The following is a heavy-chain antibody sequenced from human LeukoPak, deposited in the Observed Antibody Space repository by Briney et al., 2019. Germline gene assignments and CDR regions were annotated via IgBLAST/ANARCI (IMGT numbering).Heavy chain of an antibody. CDR3: AGSGWRWLQLVGDY. D-gene: IGHD5-24*01. J-gene: IGHJ4*02. V-gene: IGHV1-2*02. CDR2: INPNSGGT. Sequence: RASVTVSCKASGYTFTGYYMHWARQAPGQGLEWMGWINPNSGGTNYAQKFQSRVTMTRDTSISTAYMELSRLRSDDTAVYYCAGSGWRWLQLVGDYWGQGALVTVSS. CDR1: GYTFTGYY.